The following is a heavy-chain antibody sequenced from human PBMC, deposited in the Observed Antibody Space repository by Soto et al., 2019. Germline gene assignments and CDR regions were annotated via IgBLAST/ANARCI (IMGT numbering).Heavy chain of an antibody. Sequence: LTCAVSGGSISSSNWWGWVRQPPGKGLEWIGEIYHSGSTNYNPSLKSPVTISVDKSNNQFSLKLCSVTAADTAVYYCARGVVAMVRGVIGPNHYGMDVWGQGTTVTVSS. D-gene: IGHD3-10*01. J-gene: IGHJ6*02. CDR2: IYHSGST. CDR1: GGSISSSNW. CDR3: ARGVVAMVRGVIGPNHYGMDV. V-gene: IGHV4-4*02.